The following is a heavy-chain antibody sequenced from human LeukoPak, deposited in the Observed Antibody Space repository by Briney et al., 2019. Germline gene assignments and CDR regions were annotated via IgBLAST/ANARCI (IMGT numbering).Heavy chain of an antibody. V-gene: IGHV1-24*01. CDR2: FDPEDGET. Sequence: ASVKVSCKVSGYTLTELSMHWVRQAPGKGLEWMGGFDPEDGETIYAQKFQGRVTMTEDTSTDTAYMELSSLRSDDTAVYYCMSTSNWGSVIFDYWGQGALVTVSS. J-gene: IGHJ4*02. D-gene: IGHD7-27*01. CDR3: MSTSNWGSVIFDY. CDR1: GYTLTELS.